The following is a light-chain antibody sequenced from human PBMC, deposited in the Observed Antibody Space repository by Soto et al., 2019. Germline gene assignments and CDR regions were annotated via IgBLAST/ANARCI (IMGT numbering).Light chain of an antibody. CDR2: KAS. Sequence: DIQMTQSPSTLSGSVGDRVTITCRASQTISSWLAWYQQKPGKAPKLLIYKASNLESGVPSRFSGSGSGTEFTLTISSLQPDDFATYYCQQYNSYSLTFGQGTKVDI. CDR1: QTISSW. V-gene: IGKV1-5*03. J-gene: IGKJ1*01. CDR3: QQYNSYSLT.